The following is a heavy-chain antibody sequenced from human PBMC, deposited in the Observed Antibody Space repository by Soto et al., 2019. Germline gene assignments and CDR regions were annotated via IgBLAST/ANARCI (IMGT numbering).Heavy chain of an antibody. D-gene: IGHD1-1*01. Sequence: QVQLVESGGGVVQPGGSLRLSCAASGFTFDAYGFHWVRQAPDKGLEWVAVVWSNGNLKYYADSVKGRFTISRDSSKSALNLQMNSLRADDTAVYYCARIQLDTIMALDYWGQGTLVTVSS. CDR2: VWSNGNLK. CDR1: GFTFDAYG. V-gene: IGHV3-33*01. CDR3: ARIQLDTIMALDY. J-gene: IGHJ4*02.